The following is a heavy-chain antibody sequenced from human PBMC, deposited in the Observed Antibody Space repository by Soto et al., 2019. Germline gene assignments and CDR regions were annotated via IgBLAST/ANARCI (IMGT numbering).Heavy chain of an antibody. CDR3: AKARKVVVVITSFDY. D-gene: IGHD3-22*01. CDR1: GFTFSSYA. V-gene: IGHV3-23*01. Sequence: EVQLLESGGGLVQPGGSLRLSCAASGFTFSSYAMSGVRQAPGKGLEWVSAISGSGGSTYYADSVKGRFTISRDNSKNTLYLQMNSLRAEDTAVYYCAKARKVVVVITSFDYWGQGTLVTVSS. CDR2: ISGSGGST. J-gene: IGHJ4*02.